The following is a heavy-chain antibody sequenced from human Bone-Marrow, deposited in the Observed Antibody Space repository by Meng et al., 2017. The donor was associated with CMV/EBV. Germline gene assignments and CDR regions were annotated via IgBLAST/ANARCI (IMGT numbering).Heavy chain of an antibody. CDR1: EDTVSGNSAT. Sequence: SCDISEDTVSGNSATWNWIRQSPSRGLEWLGRTYYRSKWYNDYAVSVKSRITINPDTSKNQFPLQLNSVTPEDTAVYYCSKSCDSSGDAFDIWGQGTMVTVSS. V-gene: IGHV6-1*01. D-gene: IGHD6-25*01. CDR3: SKSCDSSGDAFDI. CDR2: TYYRSKWYN. J-gene: IGHJ3*02.